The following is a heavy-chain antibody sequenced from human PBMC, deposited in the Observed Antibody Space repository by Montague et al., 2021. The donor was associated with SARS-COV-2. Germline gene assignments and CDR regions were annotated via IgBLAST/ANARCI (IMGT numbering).Heavy chain of an antibody. CDR2: INHSGST. CDR3: AREYRIELWQTNWYFGL. D-gene: IGHD5-18*01. Sequence: SETLSLTCAVYGGSFSGYYWSWIRQPPGKGLEWIGEINHSGSTNYNPSLKGRVTISVDTSKNQFSLKLSSVTAADTAVYYCAREYRIELWQTNWYFGLWGRGTLVTVSS. CDR1: GGSFSGYY. J-gene: IGHJ2*01. V-gene: IGHV4-34*01.